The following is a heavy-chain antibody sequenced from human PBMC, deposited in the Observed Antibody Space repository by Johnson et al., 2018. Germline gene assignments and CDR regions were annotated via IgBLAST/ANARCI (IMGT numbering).Heavy chain of an antibody. CDR1: GFTFSSYA. V-gene: IGHV3-30-3*01. Sequence: QVQLVQSGGGVVQPGRSLRLSCAASGFTFSSYAMHWVRQAPGKGLEWVAIISYDGSNKYYADSVKGRFTISRDNSKNTLYLQMDRLRAEDTAVYDCARDPYFDAGYYYYYMDVWGKGTTVTVSS. D-gene: IGHD3-9*01. CDR3: ARDPYFDAGYYYYYMDV. J-gene: IGHJ6*03. CDR2: ISYDGSNK.